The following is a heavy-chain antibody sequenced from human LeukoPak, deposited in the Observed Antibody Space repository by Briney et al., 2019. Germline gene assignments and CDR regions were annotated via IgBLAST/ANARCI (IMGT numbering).Heavy chain of an antibody. CDR3: ARAVVVLRQVDY. CDR1: GYSISSGYY. Sequence: PSETLSLTCTVSGYSISSGYYWGWIRQPPGKGLEWIGSIYHSGNTFYNPSLKTRVTIPVDTSKNQFSLKLSSVTAADTAVYYYARAVVVLRQVDYWGQGTLVTVSS. CDR2: IYHSGNT. D-gene: IGHD3-22*01. V-gene: IGHV4-38-2*02. J-gene: IGHJ4*02.